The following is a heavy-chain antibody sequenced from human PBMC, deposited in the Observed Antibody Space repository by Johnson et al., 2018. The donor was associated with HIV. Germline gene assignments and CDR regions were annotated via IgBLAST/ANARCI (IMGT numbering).Heavy chain of an antibody. CDR2: ISWDGTNS. J-gene: IGHJ3*02. V-gene: IGHV3-43D*03. CDR3: VKDSDTYYFGSGDGFDI. D-gene: IGHD3-10*01. Sequence: EVQLVESGGGGVQPGGSLRASCAASGFRFDEYAIHWVRQAPEKGLEWVAVISWDGTNSHYGDSVKGRFSISRDNSKKSVYLQMNGLRAEDTALYYCVKDSDTYYFGSGDGFDIWGQGTMVTVSA. CDR1: GFRFDEYA.